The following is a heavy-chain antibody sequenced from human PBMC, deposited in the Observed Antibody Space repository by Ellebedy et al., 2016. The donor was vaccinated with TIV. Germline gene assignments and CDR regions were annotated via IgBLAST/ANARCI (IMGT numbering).Heavy chain of an antibody. CDR2: INAGNGNT. CDR1: GYTFTSYA. V-gene: IGHV1-3*01. D-gene: IGHD6-19*01. J-gene: IGHJ6*02. CDR3: ARDLIAVAGYHYYYGMDV. Sequence: ASVKVSXXASGYTFTSYAMHWVRQAPGQRLEWMGWINAGNGNTKYSQKFQGRVTITRDTSASTAYVELSSLRSEDTAVYYCARDLIAVAGYHYYYGMDVWGQGTTVTVSS.